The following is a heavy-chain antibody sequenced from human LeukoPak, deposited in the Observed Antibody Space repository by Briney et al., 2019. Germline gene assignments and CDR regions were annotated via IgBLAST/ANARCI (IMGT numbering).Heavy chain of an antibody. CDR3: ARVVWGWDTAMPTPFDY. Sequence: PGGSLRLSCAASGFIFSDYYMSWIRQAPGKGLEWASYIRSSGSIIYYADSVKGRFTISRDNAKNSLYLQMNSLRAEDTAVYYCARVVWGWDTAMPTPFDYWGQGTLVTVSS. J-gene: IGHJ4*02. CDR2: IRSSGSII. CDR1: GFIFSDYY. D-gene: IGHD5-18*01. V-gene: IGHV3-11*04.